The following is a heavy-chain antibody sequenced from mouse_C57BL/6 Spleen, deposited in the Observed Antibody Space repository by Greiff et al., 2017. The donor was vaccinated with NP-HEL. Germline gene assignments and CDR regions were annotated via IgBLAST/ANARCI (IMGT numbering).Heavy chain of an antibody. V-gene: IGHV1-22*01. CDR1: GYTFTDYN. J-gene: IGHJ2*01. CDR3: ARSYDYVLFDY. Sequence: EVKVVESGPELVKPGASVKMSCKASGYTFTDYNMHWVKQSHGKSLEWIGYINPNNGGTSYNQKFKGKATLTVNKSSSTAYMELRSLTSEDSAVYYCARSYDYVLFDYWGQGTTLTVSS. CDR2: INPNNGGT. D-gene: IGHD2-4*01.